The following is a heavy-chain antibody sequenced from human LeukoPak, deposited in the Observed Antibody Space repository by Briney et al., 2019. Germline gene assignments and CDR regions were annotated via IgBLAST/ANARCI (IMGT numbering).Heavy chain of an antibody. D-gene: IGHD6-19*01. J-gene: IGHJ4*02. V-gene: IGHV1-8*02. CDR1: GYTFTSYG. Sequence: GASVKVSCKASGYTFTSYGINWVRQATGQGLEWMGWMNPNSGNTGYAQKFQGRVTMTRNTSISTAYMELSSLRSEDTAVYYCARGKIAVAGTAYYFDYWGQGTLVTVSS. CDR2: MNPNSGNT. CDR3: ARGKIAVAGTAYYFDY.